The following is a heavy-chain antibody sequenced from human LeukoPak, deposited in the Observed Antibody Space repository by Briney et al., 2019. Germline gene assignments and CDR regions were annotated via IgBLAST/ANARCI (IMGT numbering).Heavy chain of an antibody. Sequence: SETLSLTCTVSGGSISSGGYYWSWIRQHPGKGLEWIGYIYYSGSTYYNPSLKTRVTISVDTSKNQFSLKLSSVTAADTAVYYCARESVVVVPAAIGRHYYYYYGMDVWGQGTTVTVSS. V-gene: IGHV4-31*03. D-gene: IGHD2-2*02. CDR1: GGSISSGGYY. J-gene: IGHJ6*02. CDR2: IYYSGST. CDR3: ARESVVVVPAAIGRHYYYYYGMDV.